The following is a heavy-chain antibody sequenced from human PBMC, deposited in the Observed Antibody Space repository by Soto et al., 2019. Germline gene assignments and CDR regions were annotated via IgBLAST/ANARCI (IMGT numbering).Heavy chain of an antibody. J-gene: IGHJ4*02. V-gene: IGHV2-5*01. D-gene: IGHD6-25*01. CDR1: GFSLTTSGVS. Sequence: QITLKESGPTLVKPTQTLTLTCTFSGFSLTTSGVSVGWIRQPPGKALEWLASIYWNDDKRYSPSLKSRLTLTKDNSTKQVVLTMTNMDPVDTATYYCAYRVGSRGSFDYWGQGTLVTVSS. CDR3: AYRVGSRGSFDY. CDR2: IYWNDDK.